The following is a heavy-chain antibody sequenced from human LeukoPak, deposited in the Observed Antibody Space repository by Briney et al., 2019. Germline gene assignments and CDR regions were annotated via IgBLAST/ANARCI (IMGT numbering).Heavy chain of an antibody. CDR3: AKVYGYDWVFDY. J-gene: IGHJ4*02. Sequence: GGSLRLSCAASGFTFSRYAMSWVRQAPGKGLEWVSAISGSGGSTYYADSVKGRFTISRDNSKNTLYLQMNSLRAEDTAVYYCAKVYGYDWVFDYWGQGTLVTVSS. D-gene: IGHD5-12*01. CDR1: GFTFSRYA. CDR2: ISGSGGST. V-gene: IGHV3-23*01.